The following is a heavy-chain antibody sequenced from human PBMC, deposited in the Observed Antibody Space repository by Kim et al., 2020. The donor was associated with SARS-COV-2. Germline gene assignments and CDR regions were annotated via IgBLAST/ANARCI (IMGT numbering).Heavy chain of an antibody. Sequence: AQNLQCRITMTTDTSTSTAYMELRSLKSDDTAVYYCARDLNGGGEYYFDYWGQGTLVTVSS. J-gene: IGHJ4*02. D-gene: IGHD7-27*01. V-gene: IGHV1-18*01. CDR3: ARDLNGGGEYYFDY.